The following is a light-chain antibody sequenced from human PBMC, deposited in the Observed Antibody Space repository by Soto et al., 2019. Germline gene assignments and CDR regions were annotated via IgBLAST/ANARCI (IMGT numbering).Light chain of an antibody. J-gene: IGKJ2*01. Sequence: DIVLTQSPATLSLSPGERATLSCRASQSVGTYLAWYQHKPGQAPRLLIYDGSNRATGIPDRISGSGSGTDFTLTISSLAPEDFAVFYCQQRGEWPPYTFGQGTKVEIK. CDR1: QSVGTY. V-gene: IGKV3-11*01. CDR2: DGS. CDR3: QQRGEWPPYT.